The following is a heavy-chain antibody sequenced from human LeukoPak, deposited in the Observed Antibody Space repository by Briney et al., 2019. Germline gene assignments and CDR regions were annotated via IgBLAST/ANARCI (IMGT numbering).Heavy chain of an antibody. D-gene: IGHD1-26*01. V-gene: IGHV3-7*01. CDR2: IKQEGSEK. CDR3: ARVGAYGERDY. CDR1: GFTFSSYW. Sequence: GGSLRLSCAASGFTFSSYWMSWARQAPGKGLEWVANIKQEGSEKYYVDFVKGRFTISRDNAKNSLYLQMNSLRAEDTAVYYCARVGAYGERDYWGQGTLVSVSS. J-gene: IGHJ4*02.